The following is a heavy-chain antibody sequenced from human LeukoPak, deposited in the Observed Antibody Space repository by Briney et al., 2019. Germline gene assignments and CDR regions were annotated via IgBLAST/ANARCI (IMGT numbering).Heavy chain of an antibody. D-gene: IGHD2-2*01. V-gene: IGHV3-23*01. CDR1: GFTFSSYA. CDR3: AKWVVPAAELNAYYYYYGMDV. Sequence: PGGSLRLSCAASGFTFSSYAMSWVRQAPGKGLEWVSAISGSDGSTYYADSVKGRFTISRDNSKNTLYLQMNSLRAEDTAVYYCAKWVVPAAELNAYYYYYGMDVWGQGTTVTVSS. CDR2: ISGSDGST. J-gene: IGHJ6*02.